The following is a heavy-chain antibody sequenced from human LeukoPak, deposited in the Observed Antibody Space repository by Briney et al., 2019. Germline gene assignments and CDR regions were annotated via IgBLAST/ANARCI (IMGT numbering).Heavy chain of an antibody. CDR3: ARTSIVPAAVDY. CDR2: IYYSGST. V-gene: IGHV4-59*01. Sequence: SETLSLTCTVSGGSISSYYWSWIRRPPGKGLEWIGYIYYSGSTNYNPSLKSRVTISVDTSKNQFSLKLSSVTAADTAVYYCARTSIVPAAVDYWGQGTLVTVSS. CDR1: GGSISSYY. D-gene: IGHD2-2*01. J-gene: IGHJ4*02.